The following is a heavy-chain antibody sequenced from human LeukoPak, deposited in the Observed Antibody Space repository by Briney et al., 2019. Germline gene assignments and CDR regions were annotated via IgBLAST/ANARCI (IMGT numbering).Heavy chain of an antibody. D-gene: IGHD5-18*01. V-gene: IGHV3-48*01. J-gene: IGHJ4*02. CDR1: GFTFSSFS. CDR3: ARDLENTAMAYGGYYFDY. CDR2: IHDGGSPI. Sequence: GGSLRLSCAASGFTFSSFSMTWVRQAPGKGLERISYIHDGGSPIYYADSVKGRFTVSRDNARNSLYLQMNSLRVEDTAVYYCARDLENTAMAYGGYYFDYWGQGTLVTVSS.